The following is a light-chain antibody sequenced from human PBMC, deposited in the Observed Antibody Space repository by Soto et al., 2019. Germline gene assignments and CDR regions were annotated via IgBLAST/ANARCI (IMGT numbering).Light chain of an antibody. Sequence: EIVLTQSPGTLSLSPGERATLSCRASQSISSNQLAWYQHKPGQAPRLLIYVTSSRATGIPDRFSGSGSGTDFTLTISRLEPEDSAVYYCLHYFTAPHTFGQGTKL. CDR2: VTS. CDR3: LHYFTAPHT. CDR1: QSISSNQ. J-gene: IGKJ2*01. V-gene: IGKV3-20*01.